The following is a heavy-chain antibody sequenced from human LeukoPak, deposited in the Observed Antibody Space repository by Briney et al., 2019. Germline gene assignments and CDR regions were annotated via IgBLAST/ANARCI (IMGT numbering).Heavy chain of an antibody. J-gene: IGHJ4*02. CDR1: GFTFSSYW. D-gene: IGHD3-22*01. CDR3: ARDYYDSSGYYHVGYFDY. CDR2: IKQDGIEK. V-gene: IGHV3-7*01. Sequence: GGSLRLSCAASGFTFSSYWMSWVRQAPGKGLEWVANIKQDGIEKYYVDSVKGRFTISRDNAKNSLYLQMNSLRAEDTAVYYCARDYYDSSGYYHVGYFDYWGQGTLVTVSS.